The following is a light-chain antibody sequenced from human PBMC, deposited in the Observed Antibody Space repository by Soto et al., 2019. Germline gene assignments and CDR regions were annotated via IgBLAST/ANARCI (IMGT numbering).Light chain of an antibody. Sequence: DIQITQSPSTLSASVGDRGTLTCRASQSITASLAWYQQKPGQAPKLLIYDASNLETGVPSRFSGSGSGTEFSLTIRSLQPDDFATYYCQQYDYSRTFGQGTKVDIK. J-gene: IGKJ1*01. CDR1: QSITAS. CDR3: QQYDYSRT. V-gene: IGKV1-5*01. CDR2: DAS.